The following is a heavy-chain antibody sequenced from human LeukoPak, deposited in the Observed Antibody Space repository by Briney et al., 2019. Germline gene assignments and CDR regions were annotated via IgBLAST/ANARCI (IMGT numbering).Heavy chain of an antibody. V-gene: IGHV5-51*01. CDR2: IYPGDSDT. Sequence: GESLKISCKGSGYSFTSYWIGWVRQMPGKGLEWLGIIYPGDSDTRYSPSFQGQVTISADKSISTAYLQWSSLKASDTAMYYCARQGLVYYWYFDLWGRGTLVTVSS. J-gene: IGHJ2*01. CDR1: GYSFTSYW. CDR3: ARQGLVYYWYFDL. D-gene: IGHD2/OR15-2a*01.